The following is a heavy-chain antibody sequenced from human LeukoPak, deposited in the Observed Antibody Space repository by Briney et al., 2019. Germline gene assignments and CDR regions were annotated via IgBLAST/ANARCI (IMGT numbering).Heavy chain of an antibody. CDR1: GVAISRGGYA. D-gene: IGHD5-24*01. J-gene: IGHJ4*02. CDR2: IYHSGTT. V-gene: IGHV4-30-2*01. Sequence: SETLSLTCAVSGVAISRGGYAWNWIRQPPGKGLEWIAYIYHSGTTYYNPPLKSRVTISVDTSKNQFSLKLSSVTAADTAVYYCARGGRATITDYWGQGTLVTVSS. CDR3: ARGGRATITDY.